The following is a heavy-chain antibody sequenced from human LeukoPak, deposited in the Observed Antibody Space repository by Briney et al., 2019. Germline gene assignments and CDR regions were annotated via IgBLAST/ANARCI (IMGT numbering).Heavy chain of an antibody. Sequence: GGSQRLSCTASGFTFSDYAMSWVRQAPGKGLEWVSDISGFSGNTYYADSVKGRFTISRDNSKSTLYLQMNSLRAEDTATYYCAKDSGFSVSYFPNRGEGILVTVSS. V-gene: IGHV3-23*01. CDR1: GFTFSDYA. J-gene: IGHJ4*02. D-gene: IGHD1-26*01. CDR2: ISGFSGNT. CDR3: AKDSGFSVSYFPN.